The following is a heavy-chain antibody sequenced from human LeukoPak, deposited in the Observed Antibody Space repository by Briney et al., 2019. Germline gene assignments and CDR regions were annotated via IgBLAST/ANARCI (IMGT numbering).Heavy chain of an antibody. D-gene: IGHD2-2*01. CDR3: ARAQRYCAGTSCYAPVAY. V-gene: IGHV1-8*01. CDR2: MNPNSGNT. J-gene: IGHJ4*02. Sequence: GASVKVSCKASGYTFTSYDINWVRQATGQGLEWMGWMNPNSGNTDYAPKFQGRVTMTRNTPITTAYMELSSLRSEDTAVYYCARAQRYCAGTSCYAPVAYWGRGTLVTVSS. CDR1: GYTFTSYD.